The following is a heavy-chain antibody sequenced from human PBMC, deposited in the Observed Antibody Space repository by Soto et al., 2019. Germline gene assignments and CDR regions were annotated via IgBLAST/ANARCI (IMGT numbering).Heavy chain of an antibody. Sequence: EVQLVESGGGLVQPGGSLRLSCAAAEFIVSDHYMDWVRRAPGKGLEWIVRTRNKANGYTTEYAASVKGRFTISRDDSKNSVDLQMNSLKADDTAVYYCVRNNGPNRYFDLWGRGTLVTVSS. V-gene: IGHV3-72*01. CDR1: EFIVSDHY. J-gene: IGHJ2*01. CDR3: VRNNGPNRYFDL. D-gene: IGHD2-8*01. CDR2: TRNKANGYTT.